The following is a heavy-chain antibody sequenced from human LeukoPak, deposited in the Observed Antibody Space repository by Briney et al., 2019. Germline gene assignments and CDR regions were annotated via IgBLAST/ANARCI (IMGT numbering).Heavy chain of an antibody. CDR2: IYDSGSS. CDR3: ARCYASGDVFDI. D-gene: IGHD3-10*01. V-gene: IGHV4-31*03. J-gene: IGHJ3*02. Sequence: SQTLSLTCTVSGGSISSGGYYWSWNRQYPGKGLEWIAYIYDSGSSYYSPSLKSRITTSVDTSKSQFSLKLSSVTAADTAVYYCARCYASGDVFDIWGQGTMVTVSS. CDR1: GGSISSGGYY.